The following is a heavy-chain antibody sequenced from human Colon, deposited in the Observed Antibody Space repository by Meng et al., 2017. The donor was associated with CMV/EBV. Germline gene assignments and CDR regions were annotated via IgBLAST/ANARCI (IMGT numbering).Heavy chain of an antibody. V-gene: IGHV4-4*07. Sequence: QVQLHEAGPGLVKPSETLSLSCTVSGGAISSYYWSWIRQPAGKGLEWIGRIYPSGFPKYKPSLESRVTMSADTSKNQISLKLTSVTAADTAVYYCARAQYTYGYWIFDYWGQGTLVTVSS. D-gene: IGHD5-18*01. CDR3: ARAQYTYGYWIFDY. CDR2: IYPSGFP. CDR1: GGAISSYY. J-gene: IGHJ4*02.